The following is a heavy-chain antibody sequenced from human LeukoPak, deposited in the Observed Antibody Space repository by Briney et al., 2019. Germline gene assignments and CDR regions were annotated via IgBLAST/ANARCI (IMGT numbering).Heavy chain of an antibody. CDR1: GYSFTSYW. CDR3: ARLGDCSSTSCYSVNYYYYYGMDV. Sequence: KCGESLKISCKGSGYSFTSYWIGWVRQMPGKGLEWMGIIYPGDSDTRYSPSFPGQVTISADKSISTAYLQWSSLKASDTAMYYCARLGDCSSTSCYSVNYYYYYGMDVWGQGTTVTVSS. V-gene: IGHV5-51*01. CDR2: IYPGDSDT. D-gene: IGHD2-2*01. J-gene: IGHJ6*02.